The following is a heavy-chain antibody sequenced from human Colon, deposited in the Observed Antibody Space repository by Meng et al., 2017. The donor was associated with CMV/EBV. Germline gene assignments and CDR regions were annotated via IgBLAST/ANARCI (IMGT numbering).Heavy chain of an antibody. V-gene: IGHV1-2*02. CDR2: INPFSGAT. Sequence: ASVKVSCKASGYSFTGYYLHWLRQAPGQGLEWLGRINPFSGATSFEEKFQGRVTMTTDSSIITTYMELRRLTNDDSAVYYCARDREFAMDVWGQGTTVTVSS. CDR3: ARDREFAMDV. J-gene: IGHJ6*02. CDR1: GYSFTGYY.